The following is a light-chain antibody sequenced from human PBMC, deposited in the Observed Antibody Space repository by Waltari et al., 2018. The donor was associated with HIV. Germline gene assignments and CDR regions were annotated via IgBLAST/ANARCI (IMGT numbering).Light chain of an antibody. CDR1: SSAVGGYNY. J-gene: IGLJ2*01. V-gene: IGLV2-11*01. CDR3: CSYAGSYNVV. CDR2: DVS. Sequence: QSAPTQPRPVSGSPGTSVTISCTGTSSAVGGYNYVSWYQQHPGKAPKLMIYDVSKRPSGVPDRFSGSKSGNTASLTISGLQAEDEADYYCCSYAGSYNVVFGGGTKLTVL.